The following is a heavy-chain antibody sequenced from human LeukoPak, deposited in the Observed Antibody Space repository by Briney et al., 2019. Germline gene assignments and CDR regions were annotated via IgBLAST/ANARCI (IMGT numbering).Heavy chain of an antibody. J-gene: IGHJ2*01. CDR1: GFTVSTNY. Sequence: GGSLRLSCAASGFTVSTNYMNWARQAPGKGLEWVSILYSGSDTYYADSVKGRFTISRDSSKNILFLQMNNLRAEDTAVYYCARVGDHFHWYLDLWGRGTLVTVSS. CDR3: ARVGDHFHWYLDL. V-gene: IGHV3-53*01. D-gene: IGHD3-10*01. CDR2: LYSGSDT.